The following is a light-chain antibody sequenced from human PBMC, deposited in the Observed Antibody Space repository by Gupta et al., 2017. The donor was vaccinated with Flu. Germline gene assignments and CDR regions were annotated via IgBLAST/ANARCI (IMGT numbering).Light chain of an antibody. V-gene: IGLV2-14*01. CDR3: GSDTTSNNWV. J-gene: IGLJ3*02. CDR2: KIT. CDR1: TSDVGGYNH. Sequence: QSALTQPPSVSGSPGQPNTISRTGTTSDVGGYNHVSWYPPPPRQAPQLTIYKITDRPSGVASRFAGTKASNAASLTIAGHQAEEEAYYCCGSDTTSNNWVFGGGTRLTVL.